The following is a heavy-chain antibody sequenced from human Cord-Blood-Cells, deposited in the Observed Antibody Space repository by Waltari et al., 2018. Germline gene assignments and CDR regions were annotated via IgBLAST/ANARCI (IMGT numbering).Heavy chain of an antibody. V-gene: IGHV3-23*01. CDR2: ISGSGGNT. D-gene: IGHD4-17*01. CDR3: GKEFTLTTAAFDI. CDR1: GFTLSSYA. Sequence: EVQLLESGGGLVQPGGSLRLSCAASGFTLSSYAMSWVRPAPGGVRGLVSAISGSGGNTDCAASFKGRFHITRANTTHTRSLDMNSLRAADTAVDYWGKEFTLTTAAFDIWAGGTMVAVAS. J-gene: IGHJ3*02.